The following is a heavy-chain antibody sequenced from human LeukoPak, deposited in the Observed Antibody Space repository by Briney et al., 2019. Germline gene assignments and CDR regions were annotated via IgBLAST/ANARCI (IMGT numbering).Heavy chain of an antibody. Sequence: SETLSLTCAVFGGSFSGYYWSWIRQSPEKGLEWIGEMSHTGATNYNPSLKSRVTISVDTSKNQFSLKLSSVTAADTAVYYCAAMVRGVQDYWGQGTLVTVSS. D-gene: IGHD3-10*01. CDR2: MSHTGAT. V-gene: IGHV4-34*01. CDR1: GGSFSGYY. CDR3: AAMVRGVQDY. J-gene: IGHJ4*02.